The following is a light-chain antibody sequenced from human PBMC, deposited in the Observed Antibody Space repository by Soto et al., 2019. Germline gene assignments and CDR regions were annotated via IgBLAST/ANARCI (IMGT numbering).Light chain of an antibody. CDR1: SSDVGGYNY. Sequence: QSALTQPASVSGSPGQSITISCTGTSSDVGGYNYVSWYQQHPGKDPKLMIYEVSNRPSGVSNRCSGSKSGNTASLTISGLQAEDEADYYCTSYTRSSTQVFGGGTKVTVL. CDR3: TSYTRSSTQV. J-gene: IGLJ3*02. CDR2: EVS. V-gene: IGLV2-14*01.